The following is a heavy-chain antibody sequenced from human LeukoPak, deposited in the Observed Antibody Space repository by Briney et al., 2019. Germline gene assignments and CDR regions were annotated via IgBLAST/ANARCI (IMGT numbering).Heavy chain of an antibody. J-gene: IGHJ6*03. D-gene: IGHD4-17*01. Sequence: GGSLRLSCAASGFIFSSYGMSWVRQAPGKGLEWVSSISGSGGGTYSADSVKGRFTISRDNSKNTLYLQMNSLRAEDTAVYYCAKDGADYMDVWGKGTTVTISS. CDR2: ISGSGGGT. CDR3: AKDGADYMDV. V-gene: IGHV3-23*01. CDR1: GFIFSSYG.